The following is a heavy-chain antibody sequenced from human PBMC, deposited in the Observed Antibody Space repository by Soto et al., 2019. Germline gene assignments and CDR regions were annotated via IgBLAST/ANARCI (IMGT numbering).Heavy chain of an antibody. CDR3: ATREMAYDY. J-gene: IGHJ4*02. V-gene: IGHV4-34*01. Sequence: SETLSLTCAVYGGSFSGYYWSWIRQPPGKGLGWIGEINHSGSTNYNPSLKSRVTISVDTSKNQFSLKLSSVTAADTAVYYCATREMAYDYWGQGTLVTVSS. CDR2: INHSGST. CDR1: GGSFSGYY.